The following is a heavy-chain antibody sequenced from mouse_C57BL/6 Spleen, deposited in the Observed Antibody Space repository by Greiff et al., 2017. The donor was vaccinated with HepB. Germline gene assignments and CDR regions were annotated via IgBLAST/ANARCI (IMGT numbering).Heavy chain of an antibody. CDR2: INPNYGTT. CDR1: GYSFTDYN. CDR3: ARPLDSSGTPYAMDY. Sequence: EVKLQESGPELVKPGASVKISCKASGYSFTDYNMNWVKQSNGKSLEWIGVINPNYGTTSYNQKFKGKATLTVDQSSSTAYMQLNSLTSEDSAVYYCARPLDSSGTPYAMDYWGQGTSVTVSS. D-gene: IGHD3-2*02. V-gene: IGHV1-39*01. J-gene: IGHJ4*01.